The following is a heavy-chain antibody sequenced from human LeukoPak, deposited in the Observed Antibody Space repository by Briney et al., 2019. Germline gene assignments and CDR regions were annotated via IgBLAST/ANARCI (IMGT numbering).Heavy chain of an antibody. V-gene: IGHV3-7*04. CDR2: IKQDGSKK. D-gene: IGHD5-24*01. CDR3: TRVGYIDEGIDY. J-gene: IGHJ4*02. CDR1: GFPFSSYW. Sequence: GGSLRLSCVASGFPFSSYWMTWVRQAPGKGLECVANIKQDGSKKSYVDSVKGRFTISRDNAKNSLYLQMNSLRAEDTAIYYCTRVGYIDEGIDYWGQGTLVTVSS.